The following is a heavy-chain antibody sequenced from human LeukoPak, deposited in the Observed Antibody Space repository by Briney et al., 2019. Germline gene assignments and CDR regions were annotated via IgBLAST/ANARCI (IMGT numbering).Heavy chain of an antibody. Sequence: PSETLSLTCAVYGGSFSGYYWSWIRQPPGKGLEWIGEINHSGSTNYNPSLKSRVTISVDTSKNQFSLKLSSVTAADTAVYYCARVCGGDCYGPPPLDWGQGTMVTVSS. CDR2: INHSGST. J-gene: IGHJ3*01. CDR3: ARVCGGDCYGPPPLD. V-gene: IGHV4-34*01. CDR1: GGSFSGYY. D-gene: IGHD2-21*02.